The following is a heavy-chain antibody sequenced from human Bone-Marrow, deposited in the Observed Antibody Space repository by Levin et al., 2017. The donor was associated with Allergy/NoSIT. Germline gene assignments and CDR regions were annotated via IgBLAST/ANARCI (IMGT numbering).Heavy chain of an antibody. D-gene: IGHD6-13*01. V-gene: IGHV4-59*08. CDR1: GGSINNYY. J-gene: IGHJ4*02. Sequence: SETLSLTCTVSGGSINNYYWSWIRQAPEKGLEWIGYIYSTGSTKYNPSLKSRVIISLATSNNEFSLKLTSVTAADTAIYYCARHFSAAGFPFDYWGQGILVTVSS. CDR3: ARHFSAAGFPFDY. CDR2: IYSTGST.